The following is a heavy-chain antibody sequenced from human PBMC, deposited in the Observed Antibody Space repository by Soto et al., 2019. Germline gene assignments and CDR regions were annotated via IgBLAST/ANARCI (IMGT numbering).Heavy chain of an antibody. V-gene: IGHV1-69*12. CDR3: ARGDATKIVVTTYYGMDV. J-gene: IGHJ6*02. CDR2: IIPVFGTA. CDR1: GGTLSNYG. D-gene: IGHD4-17*01. Sequence: QVQLLQSGAEVKKPGSSVKVSCKASGGTLSNYGISWVRQAPGQGLEWMGGIIPVFGTANYAQKFQGRVTITADESTTTVYMDVSSLRSDDTAVYYCARGDATKIVVTTYYGMDVWGQGTTVTVSS.